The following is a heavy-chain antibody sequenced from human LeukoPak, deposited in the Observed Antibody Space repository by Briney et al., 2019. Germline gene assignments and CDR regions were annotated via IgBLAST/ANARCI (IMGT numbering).Heavy chain of an antibody. CDR2: IYYSGST. V-gene: IGHV4-59*01. Sequence: SETLSLTCTVSGGSISSYYWSWIRQPPGKGLEWIGYIYYSGSTNYNPSLKSRVTISVDTSKNQFSLKLSSVTAADTAVYYCAREQYSYYYYGIDVWGQGTTVTVSS. CDR3: AREQYSYYYYGIDV. J-gene: IGHJ6*02. D-gene: IGHD5-18*01. CDR1: GGSISSYY.